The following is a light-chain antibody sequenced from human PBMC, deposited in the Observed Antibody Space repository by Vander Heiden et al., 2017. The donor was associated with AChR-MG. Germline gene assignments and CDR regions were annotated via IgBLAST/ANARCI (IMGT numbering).Light chain of an antibody. CDR1: ALAKMF. CDR3: YSTDTSGNYRM. J-gene: IGLJ3*02. Sequence: SSELTQPPSVSVSPGQTARITCSGDALAKMFAYWYQQKSGQAPVLVIYEDTKRPSGIPERFSGSTSGTMATLTISGAQVEDGADYYCYSTDTSGNYRMFGGGTSLTVL. V-gene: IGLV3-10*01. CDR2: EDT.